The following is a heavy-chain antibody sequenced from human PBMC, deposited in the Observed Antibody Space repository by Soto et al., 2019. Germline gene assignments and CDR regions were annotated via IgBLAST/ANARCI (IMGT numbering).Heavy chain of an antibody. V-gene: IGHV4-30-4*01. CDR1: GGSINNGDYY. CDR3: ARGWGTIFDY. Sequence: PSETLSLTCTVSGGSINNGDYYWSWIRQPPEKGLEWIGYIYYSGSTYYNPSLKSRVTISVDTSMNQFSLNLNSVTAADTAVYYCARGWGTIFDYWGQGTLVTVSS. CDR2: IYYSGST. D-gene: IGHD7-27*01. J-gene: IGHJ4*02.